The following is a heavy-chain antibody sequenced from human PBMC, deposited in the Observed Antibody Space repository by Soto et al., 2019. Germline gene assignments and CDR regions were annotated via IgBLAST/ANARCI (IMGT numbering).Heavy chain of an antibody. CDR2: IYHSGST. Sequence: QVQLQESGPGLVKPSGTLSLTCAVSGGSISSSNWWSWVRQPPGKGLEWIGEIYHSGSTNYNPSLTSRVTVSVDKSKNQFSLKLSSVTAADTAVYYCAKVSGSYYYGMDVWGQGTTVTVSS. J-gene: IGHJ6*02. CDR3: AKVSGSYYYGMDV. V-gene: IGHV4-4*02. CDR1: GGSISSSNW. D-gene: IGHD1-26*01.